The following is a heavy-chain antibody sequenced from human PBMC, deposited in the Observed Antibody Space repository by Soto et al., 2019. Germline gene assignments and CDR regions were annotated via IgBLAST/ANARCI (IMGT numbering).Heavy chain of an antibody. CDR3: ARTPRDSGSYYYYYYYGMEV. D-gene: IGHD1-26*01. Sequence: GESLKISCKGSGYSFTSYWIGWVRQMPGKGLEWMGIIYPGDSDTRYSPSFQGQVTISADKSISTAYLQWSSLKASDTAMYYCARTPRDSGSYYYYYYYGMEVWGQGTTVTGSS. V-gene: IGHV5-51*01. CDR1: GYSFTSYW. J-gene: IGHJ6*02. CDR2: IYPGDSDT.